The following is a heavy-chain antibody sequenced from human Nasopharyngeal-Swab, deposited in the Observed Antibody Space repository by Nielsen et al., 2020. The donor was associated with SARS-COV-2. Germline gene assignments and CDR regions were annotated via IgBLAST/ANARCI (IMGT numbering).Heavy chain of an antibody. D-gene: IGHD2-15*01. CDR3: ARADGRFVNWFDP. J-gene: IGHJ5*02. CDR2: IYYSGST. V-gene: IGHV4-61*01. Sequence: SETLSLTCTVSGGSVSSGSYYWSWLRQPPGKGLEWIGYIYYSGSTNYNPSLKSRVTISVDTSKNQFSLKLSSVTAADTAVYYCARADGRFVNWFDPWGQGTLVTVSS. CDR1: GGSVSSGSYY.